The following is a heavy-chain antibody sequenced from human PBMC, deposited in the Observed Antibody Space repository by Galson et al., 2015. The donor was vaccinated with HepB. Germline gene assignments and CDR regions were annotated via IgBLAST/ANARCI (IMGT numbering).Heavy chain of an antibody. J-gene: IGHJ3*02. Sequence: SVKLSCKASGYTFTSYAMNWVRQAPGQGLEWMALINNNTGNPTYAQGLKGRFVFSLDNSVSTAYLQISSLKAEDTAVYYCARSLQGSGDAFDIWGQGTMVTVSS. CDR1: GYTFTSYA. V-gene: IGHV7-4-1*02. CDR2: INNNTGNP. CDR3: ARSLQGSGDAFDI. D-gene: IGHD3-10*01.